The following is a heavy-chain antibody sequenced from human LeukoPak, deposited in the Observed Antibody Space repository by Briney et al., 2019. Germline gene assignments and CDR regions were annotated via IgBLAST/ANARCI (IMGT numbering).Heavy chain of an antibody. J-gene: IGHJ4*02. Sequence: PGGSLRLSCAASGFTFSSYEMNWVRQAPGKGLEWVSYLSSGGSTIYYADSVKGRFTISRDNAKNTLYLQMHSLRAEDTALYYCAKRAPYYFDYWGQGTLVTVSS. CDR1: GFTFSSYE. CDR3: AKRAPYYFDY. V-gene: IGHV3-48*03. CDR2: LSSGGSTI.